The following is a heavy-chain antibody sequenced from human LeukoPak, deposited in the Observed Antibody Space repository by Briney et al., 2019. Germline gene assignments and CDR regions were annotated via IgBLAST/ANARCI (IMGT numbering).Heavy chain of an antibody. V-gene: IGHV5-51*01. CDR2: IYPGDSDT. CDR3: AVISGSYFYYFDY. D-gene: IGHD1-26*01. CDR1: GYSFTSYW. J-gene: IGHJ4*02. Sequence: LGESLKISCKGSGYSFTSYWIGWVRQMPGKGLEWMGIIYPGDSDTRYSPSFQGQVTISADKSISTAYLQWSSLKASDTAMYYCAVISGSYFYYFDYWGQGTLVTVSS.